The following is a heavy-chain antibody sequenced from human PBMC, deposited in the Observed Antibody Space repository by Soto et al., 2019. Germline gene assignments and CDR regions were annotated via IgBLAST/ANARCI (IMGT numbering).Heavy chain of an antibody. CDR2: VIPIFGTA. D-gene: IGHD5-18*01. CDR3: ARDLTYRSTESRLDS. J-gene: IGHJ4*02. CDR1: GGTFSNYA. Sequence: SVKVSCKTSGGTFSNYAISWVRQAPGQGLEWMGGVIPIFGTARYAQVFQGRVTMTADDSTTTAYLEMSSLRSDDTAVYYCARDLTYRSTESRLDSWGQGTQVTVSS. V-gene: IGHV1-69*13.